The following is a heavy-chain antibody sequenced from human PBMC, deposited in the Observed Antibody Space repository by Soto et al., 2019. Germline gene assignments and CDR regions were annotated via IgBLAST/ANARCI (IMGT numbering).Heavy chain of an antibody. Sequence: GWSLRLSCAASGFTFSSYAMHWVRQAPGKGLEWVAVISYDGSNKYYADSVKGRFTISRDNSKNTLYLQMNSLRAEDTAVYYCARDYCSSWYYYYYGMDVWGQGTTVTVSS. CDR2: ISYDGSNK. J-gene: IGHJ6*02. D-gene: IGHD6-13*01. CDR3: ARDYCSSWYYYYYGMDV. CDR1: GFTFSSYA. V-gene: IGHV3-30-3*01.